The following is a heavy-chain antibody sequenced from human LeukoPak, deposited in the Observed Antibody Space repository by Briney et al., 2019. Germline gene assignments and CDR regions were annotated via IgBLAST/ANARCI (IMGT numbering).Heavy chain of an antibody. Sequence: GGSLRLSCAASGFTFDDYAMHWVRQAPGKGLEWVSGISWNSGSIGYADSVKGRFTISRDNAKNSLYLQMNSLRAEDTALYYCAKVFRAGSFDHWGQGTLVTVSS. CDR1: GFTFDDYA. CDR2: ISWNSGSI. CDR3: AKVFRAGSFDH. V-gene: IGHV3-9*01. D-gene: IGHD2-21*01. J-gene: IGHJ4*02.